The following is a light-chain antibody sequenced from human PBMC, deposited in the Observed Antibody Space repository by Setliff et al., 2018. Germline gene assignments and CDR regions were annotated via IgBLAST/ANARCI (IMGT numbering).Light chain of an antibody. J-gene: IGLJ2*01. CDR1: SSNIGNDC. CDR2: DNN. V-gene: IGLV1-51*01. CDR3: GTWDSKLGTVV. Sequence: QSVLTQPPPMSPTAGQKVSISCSGSSSNIGNDCVSWYQQFPGTAPKLLIYDNNQRPSGIPDRFSGSTSGTSATLAITGLQPGDEADYFCGTWDSKLGTVVFGGGTKVTVL.